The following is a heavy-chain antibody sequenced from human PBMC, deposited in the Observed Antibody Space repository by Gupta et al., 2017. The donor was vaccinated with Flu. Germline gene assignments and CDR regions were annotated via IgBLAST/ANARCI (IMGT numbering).Heavy chain of an antibody. J-gene: IGHJ3*02. V-gene: IGHV3-7*02. Sequence: EVLLAESGGGLVQPGGFLRLSCKASGFTLSDPWMTWVRQAPGKGLEWVAKINQDGNERDFVDSVKGRLTISRDDAKNLLFLHMNSLRVEDTAVYYCARVGSPSDKSPYRHLDIWGQGTMVTVSS. D-gene: IGHD3-16*02. CDR1: GFTLSDPW. CDR2: INQDGNER. CDR3: ARVGSPSDKSPYRHLDI.